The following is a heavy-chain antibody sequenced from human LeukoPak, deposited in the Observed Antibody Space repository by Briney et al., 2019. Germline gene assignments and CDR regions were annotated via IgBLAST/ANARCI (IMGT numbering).Heavy chain of an antibody. V-gene: IGHV3-30-3*01. Sequence: GGSLRLSCAASGFTFSSYAMHWVRQAPGKGLEWVAVISYDGSNKYYADSVKGRFTISRDNSKNTLYLQMNSLRAEDTAVYYCARDNRRQGMATITSYWGQGTLVTVSS. CDR2: ISYDGSNK. D-gene: IGHD5-24*01. J-gene: IGHJ4*02. CDR3: ARDNRRQGMATITSY. CDR1: GFTFSSYA.